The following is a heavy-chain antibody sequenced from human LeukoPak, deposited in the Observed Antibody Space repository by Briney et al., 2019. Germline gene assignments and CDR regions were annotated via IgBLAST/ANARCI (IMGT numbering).Heavy chain of an antibody. CDR1: GFTFSSYE. V-gene: IGHV3-48*03. J-gene: IGHJ4*02. CDR2: ISSSGSTI. CDR3: ARWLESRGAFDY. D-gene: IGHD5-24*01. Sequence: QPGGSLRLSCAASGFTFSSYEMNWVRQAPGKGLEWVSYISSSGSTIYYADSVKGRFTISRDNAKNSLYLQMNSLRTEDTAVYYCARWLESRGAFDYWGQGTLVTGSS.